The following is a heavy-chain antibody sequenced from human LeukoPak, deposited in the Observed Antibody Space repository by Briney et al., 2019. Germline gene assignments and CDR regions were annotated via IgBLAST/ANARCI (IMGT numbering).Heavy chain of an antibody. J-gene: IGHJ6*03. CDR1: GGSISGYH. Sequence: SETLSLTCNVSGGSISGYHWSWIRQPPGKGLEWIGYIYYSGSTNYNPSLKSRVTISVDTSKNQFSLKLSSVTAADTAVYYCARHCSSTSCPGALHYYYYMDVWGKGTTVTVSS. CDR3: ARHCSSTSCPGALHYYYYMDV. D-gene: IGHD2-2*01. V-gene: IGHV4-59*01. CDR2: IYYSGST.